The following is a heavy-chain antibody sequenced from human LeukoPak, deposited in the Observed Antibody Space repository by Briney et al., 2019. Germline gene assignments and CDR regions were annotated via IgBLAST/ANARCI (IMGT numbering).Heavy chain of an antibody. CDR1: GGSISSGDYY. Sequence: PSETLSLTCTVSGGSISSGDYYWSWIRQPPGKGLEWFGYIFYSGSTYYNPSLKSRVTISVDTSKNQFSLKLSSVTAADTAVYYCARVGCSSTSCYSDAFDIWGQGTMVTVSS. CDR3: ARVGCSSTSCYSDAFDI. J-gene: IGHJ3*02. D-gene: IGHD2-2*01. CDR2: IFYSGST. V-gene: IGHV4-30-4*01.